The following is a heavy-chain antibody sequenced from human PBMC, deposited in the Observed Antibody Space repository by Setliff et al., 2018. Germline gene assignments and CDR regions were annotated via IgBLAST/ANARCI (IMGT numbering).Heavy chain of an antibody. CDR2: INPNSGGT. V-gene: IGHV1-2*02. D-gene: IGHD3-22*01. Sequence: ASVKVSCKASGYTFNGYYMHWVRQAPGQGLEWMGWINPNSGGTSYAQQFQGRVTMTRDTSISTVYMELSRLRSDDTAIYYCASPSDSGDYFYYYYMDVWGKGTTVTVSS. J-gene: IGHJ6*03. CDR1: GYTFNGYY. CDR3: ASPSDSGDYFYYYYMDV.